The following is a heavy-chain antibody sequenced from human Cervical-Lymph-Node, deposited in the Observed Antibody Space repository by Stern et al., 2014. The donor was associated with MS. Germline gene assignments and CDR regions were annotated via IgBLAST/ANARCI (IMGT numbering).Heavy chain of an antibody. J-gene: IGHJ6*02. V-gene: IGHV3-74*02. CDR1: GFTFSSQW. D-gene: IGHD2-8*01. CDR3: ARSNYGMDV. Sequence: VQLVESGGGVVQPGGSLRLSCVASGFTFSSQWMHWVSQAPGKGLVWVSRIKSDGGRKSYEGSVKGGFPISRDNSKKTLYLQMDSLRAEDTAVYYCARSNYGMDVWGQGTTVAVSS. CDR2: IKSDGGRK.